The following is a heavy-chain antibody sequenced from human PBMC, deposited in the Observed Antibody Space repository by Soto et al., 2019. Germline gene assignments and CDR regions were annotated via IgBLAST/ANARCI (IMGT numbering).Heavy chain of an antibody. Sequence: PGGPLRLSCGASGFTFSSHAMTWVRQAPGKGLEWVSAISGSGDSTYYADSVKGRFTISRDNSKNTMFLQINSLRAEDTAVYYCAQGRGLVSPHYWGQGTLVTVSS. CDR3: AQGRGLVSPHY. CDR1: GFTFSSHA. CDR2: ISGSGDST. V-gene: IGHV3-23*01. J-gene: IGHJ4*02. D-gene: IGHD3-9*01.